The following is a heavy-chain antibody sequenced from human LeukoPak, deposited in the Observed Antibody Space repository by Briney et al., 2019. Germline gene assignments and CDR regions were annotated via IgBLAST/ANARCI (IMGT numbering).Heavy chain of an antibody. V-gene: IGHV3-33*01. J-gene: IGHJ4*02. CDR2: IWYDGSNK. Sequence: PGTSLRLSCAASGFTFSSYGMDWVRQAPGKGLEWVAVIWYDGSNKYYADSVTGRFTISRDNSKNTVYLQMNSLRAEDTAVYYCARLGSKWSFDYWGQGTLVTVPS. CDR3: ARLGSKWSFDY. D-gene: IGHD3-3*01. CDR1: GFTFSSYG.